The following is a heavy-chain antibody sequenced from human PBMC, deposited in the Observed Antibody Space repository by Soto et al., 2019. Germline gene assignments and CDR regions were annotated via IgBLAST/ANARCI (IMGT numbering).Heavy chain of an antibody. CDR2: INHSGST. CDR1: GGSFSGYY. Sequence: QVQLQQWGAGLLKPSETLSLTCAVYGGSFSGYYWSWIRQPPGKGLEWIGEINHSGSTNYNPSLKSRVTISVGTSKNQFSLKLSSVTAADTAVDYCARGGRSSSWYGWGQGTLVTVSS. V-gene: IGHV4-34*01. CDR3: ARGGRSSSWYG. J-gene: IGHJ4*02. D-gene: IGHD6-13*01.